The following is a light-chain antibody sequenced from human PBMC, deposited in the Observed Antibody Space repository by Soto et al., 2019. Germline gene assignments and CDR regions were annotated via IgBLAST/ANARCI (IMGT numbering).Light chain of an antibody. V-gene: IGKV3-20*01. CDR2: GTS. J-gene: IGKJ3*01. CDR1: QSVSSKY. CDR3: QQYGSSLFT. Sequence: DIVLTQSPGTLSLSPGERATLSCRASQSVSSKYLAWYQQKPGQPPRVLIYGTSIRATGIPERFSGGGSGTDFTLNITRLESEDFAVYYCQQYGSSLFTFGHGTKVDFK.